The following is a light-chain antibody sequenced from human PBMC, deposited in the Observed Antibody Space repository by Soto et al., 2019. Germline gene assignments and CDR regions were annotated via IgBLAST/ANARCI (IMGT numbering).Light chain of an antibody. Sequence: EIVMTQSPGTLSVSPGEGATLSCRASQSVSSNVAWYQQKPGQAPRLLXYGASTRATGIPARFSGSGSGTELTLTISSLQSEDFGVYYCQQYKNWPPITFGQGTRLEIK. CDR3: QQYKNWPPIT. V-gene: IGKV3D-15*01. J-gene: IGKJ5*01. CDR2: GAS. CDR1: QSVSSN.